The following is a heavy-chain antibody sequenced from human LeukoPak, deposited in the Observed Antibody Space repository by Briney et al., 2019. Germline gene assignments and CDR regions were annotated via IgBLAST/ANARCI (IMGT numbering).Heavy chain of an antibody. V-gene: IGHV3-9*01. Sequence: GGSLRLSCAASGFTFDDYAMHWVRQAPGKGLEWVSGISWNSGSIGYADSVKGRFTISRDNAKNSLYLQMNSLRAEDTAVYYCARDDYGGNSLAFDYWGQGTLVTVSS. CDR2: ISWNSGSI. CDR3: ARDDYGGNSLAFDY. CDR1: GFTFDDYA. J-gene: IGHJ4*02. D-gene: IGHD4-23*01.